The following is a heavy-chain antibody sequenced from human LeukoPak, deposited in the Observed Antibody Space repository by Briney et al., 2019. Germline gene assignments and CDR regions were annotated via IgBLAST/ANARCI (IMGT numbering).Heavy chain of an antibody. CDR2: IIPILGIA. D-gene: IGHD6-19*01. CDR1: GGTFSSYA. J-gene: IGHJ4*02. Sequence: SVKVSCKASGGTFSSYAISWVRQAPGQGLEWMGRIIPILGIANYAQKFQGRVTITADKSTNTAYMELSSLRSEDTAVYYCARGAVAGISGDYWGQGTLVTVSS. V-gene: IGHV1-69*04. CDR3: ARGAVAGISGDY.